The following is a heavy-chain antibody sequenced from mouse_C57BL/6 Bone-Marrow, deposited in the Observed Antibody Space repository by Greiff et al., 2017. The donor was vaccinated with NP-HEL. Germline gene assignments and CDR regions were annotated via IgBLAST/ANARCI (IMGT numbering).Heavy chain of an antibody. CDR3: ASDDGYPSWFAY. Sequence: QVQLKQSGPELVKPGASVKISCKASGYAFSSSWMNWVKQRPGKGLEWIGRIYPGDGDTNYNGKFKGKATLTADKSSSTAYMQLSSLTSEDSAVYFCASDDGYPSWFAYWGQGTLVTVSA. CDR1: GYAFSSSW. J-gene: IGHJ3*01. CDR2: IYPGDGDT. V-gene: IGHV1-82*01. D-gene: IGHD2-3*01.